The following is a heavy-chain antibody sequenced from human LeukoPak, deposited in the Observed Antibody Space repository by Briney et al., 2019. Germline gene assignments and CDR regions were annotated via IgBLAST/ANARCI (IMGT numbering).Heavy chain of an antibody. CDR1: GFTFSSYD. CDR2: IGTAGDT. Sequence: PGGSLRLSCAASGFTFSSYDMHWVRQATGKGLEWVSAIGTAGDTYYPGSVKGRFTISRENAKNSLYLQMNSLRAEDTAVYYCARRSPRTYYCDSSGYYKHYYYYGMDVWGQGTTVTVSS. CDR3: ARRSPRTYYCDSSGYYKHYYYYGMDV. V-gene: IGHV3-13*01. D-gene: IGHD3-22*01. J-gene: IGHJ6*02.